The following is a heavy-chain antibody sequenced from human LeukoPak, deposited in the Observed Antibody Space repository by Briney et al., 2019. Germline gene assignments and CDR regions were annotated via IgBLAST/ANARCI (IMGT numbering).Heavy chain of an antibody. Sequence: GASVKVSCKASGYTFTSYAMHWVRQAPGQRLEWMGWMNPNSGNTGYAQKFQGRVTMTRSTSISTAYMELSSLRSEDTAVYYCARAPSRGYCSSSSCYVGYWGQGTLVTVSS. CDR1: GYTFTSYA. J-gene: IGHJ4*02. V-gene: IGHV1-8*02. CDR3: ARAPSRGYCSSSSCYVGY. D-gene: IGHD2-2*01. CDR2: MNPNSGNT.